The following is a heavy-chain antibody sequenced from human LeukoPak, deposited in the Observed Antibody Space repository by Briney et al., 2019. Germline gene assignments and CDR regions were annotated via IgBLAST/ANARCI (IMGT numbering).Heavy chain of an antibody. D-gene: IGHD6-6*01. Sequence: GASVKVSCKASGGTFSSYAISWVRQAPGQGLEWMGRIIPIFGTANYAQKFQGRVTITTDESTSTAYMELSSLRSEDTAVYYCARDLFLSSSHVSSWGQRTLVTVSS. J-gene: IGHJ5*02. CDR1: GGTFSSYA. CDR2: IIPIFGTA. V-gene: IGHV1-69*05. CDR3: ARDLFLSSSHVSS.